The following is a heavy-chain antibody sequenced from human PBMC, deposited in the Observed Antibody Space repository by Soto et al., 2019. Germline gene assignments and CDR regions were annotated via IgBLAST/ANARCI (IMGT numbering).Heavy chain of an antibody. V-gene: IGHV3-23*01. Sequence: GGSLRLSCAASGFTFGSYAMKWVRQPPGRGLEWVSSIGGGGNSAFYADSVKGRFTISRDNSKTTLFLQMNSLRVEDTAVYYCAPHCSGGTCYLFDYRGQGTLVTVSS. CDR2: IGGGGNSA. J-gene: IGHJ4*02. D-gene: IGHD2-15*01. CDR1: GFTFGSYA. CDR3: APHCSGGTCYLFDY.